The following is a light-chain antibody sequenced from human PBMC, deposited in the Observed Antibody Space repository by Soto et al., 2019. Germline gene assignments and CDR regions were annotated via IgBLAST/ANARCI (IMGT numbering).Light chain of an antibody. J-gene: IGKJ3*01. CDR3: QQSYSTPPIT. CDR1: QSISSY. V-gene: IGKV1-39*01. CDR2: AAS. Sequence: DIQMTPSPSSLSASVGDRVAITCRASQSISSYLNGYQQKPGKAPKLLIYAASTLQSGFPSRFSGSGSGTDFTLTISSLQPEDFATYHWQQSYSTPPITFGPGTKVDIK.